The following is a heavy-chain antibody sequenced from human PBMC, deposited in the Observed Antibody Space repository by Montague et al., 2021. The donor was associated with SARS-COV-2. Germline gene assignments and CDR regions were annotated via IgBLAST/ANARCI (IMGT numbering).Heavy chain of an antibody. CDR2: TYYRSKWYN. J-gene: IGHJ6*02. D-gene: IGHD1-1*01. CDR1: GDSVSGHRAS. V-gene: IGHV6-1*01. Sequence: CAISGDSVSGHRASWDGDRHSPSSGLEWLGRTYYRSKWYNDYAVSVRGRVTINPDTSKNQFSLQLNSVTPEDTAIYYCTSGREGNYNVMDVWGQGTTVTVSS. CDR3: TSGREGNYNVMDV.